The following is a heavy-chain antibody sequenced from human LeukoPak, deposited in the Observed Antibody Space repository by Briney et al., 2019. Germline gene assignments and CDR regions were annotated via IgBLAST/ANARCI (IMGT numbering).Heavy chain of an antibody. V-gene: IGHV3-30*02. D-gene: IGHD3-3*01. Sequence: GGSLRLSCAASGFTFSSYGMHWVRQAPGKGLEWVAFIRYDGSNKYYADSVKGRFTISRDNSKNTLYLQMNSLRAEDTAVYYCAKDERTYDFWSGADDDYWGQGTLVTVSS. CDR2: IRYDGSNK. CDR1: GFTFSSYG. CDR3: AKDERTYDFWSGADDDY. J-gene: IGHJ4*02.